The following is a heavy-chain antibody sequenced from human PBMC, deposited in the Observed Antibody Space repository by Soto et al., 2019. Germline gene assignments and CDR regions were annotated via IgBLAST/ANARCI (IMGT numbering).Heavy chain of an antibody. Sequence: EVQLVESGGGLVQPGSSLRLSCAASGFTFSASAIHWVRQASGKGLEWVGRVRTKNNNYATTYAASVTGRFTISRDDSRNTAFLQMSSLETEDTAIYYCTSYDNSGYFYLNYWGQGTLVTVSS. V-gene: IGHV3-73*02. D-gene: IGHD3-22*01. CDR2: VRTKNNNYAT. CDR1: GFTFSASA. J-gene: IGHJ4*02. CDR3: TSYDNSGYFYLNY.